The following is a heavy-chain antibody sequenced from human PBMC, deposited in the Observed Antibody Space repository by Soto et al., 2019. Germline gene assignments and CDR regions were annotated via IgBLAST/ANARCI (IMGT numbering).Heavy chain of an antibody. V-gene: IGHV1-18*04. J-gene: IGHJ6*02. Sequence: GASVKVSCKASGYTFTSYGISWVRQAPGQGLEWMGWISAYNGNTNYAQKLQGRVTMTTDTSTSTAYMELRSLRSDDTAVYYCARDFKGLRYFGRGGDSFYYYYGMDVWGQGTTVTVSS. CDR1: GYTFTSYG. CDR2: ISAYNGNT. CDR3: ARDFKGLRYFGRGGDSFYYYYGMDV. D-gene: IGHD3-9*01.